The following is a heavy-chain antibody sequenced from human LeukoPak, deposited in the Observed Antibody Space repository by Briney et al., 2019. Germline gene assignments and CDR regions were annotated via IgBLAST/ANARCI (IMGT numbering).Heavy chain of an antibody. D-gene: IGHD1-26*01. CDR1: GLTFSSYW. V-gene: IGHV3-74*01. Sequence: PGGSLRLSCAASGLTFSSYWMHWVRQAPGKGLVWVSRIHSDGSTTTYADSVKGRFTTSRDNAKNTLYLQMNSLRAEDTVVYYCARGVGGGDDYWGQGTLVTVSS. CDR2: IHSDGSTT. CDR3: ARGVGGGDDY. J-gene: IGHJ4*02.